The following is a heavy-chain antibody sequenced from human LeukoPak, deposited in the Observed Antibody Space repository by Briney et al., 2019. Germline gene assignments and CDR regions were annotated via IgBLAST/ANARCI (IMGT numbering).Heavy chain of an antibody. CDR1: GYTFTTYA. CDR2: INPNSGGT. Sequence: ASVKVSCKASGYTFTTYAMNWVRQAPGQGLEWMGWINPNSGGTNYAQKFRGRVTMTRDTSISTAYMELSRLRSDDTAVYYCARDGTGYDAFDIWGQGTMVTVSS. V-gene: IGHV1-2*02. CDR3: ARDGTGYDAFDI. D-gene: IGHD3/OR15-3a*01. J-gene: IGHJ3*02.